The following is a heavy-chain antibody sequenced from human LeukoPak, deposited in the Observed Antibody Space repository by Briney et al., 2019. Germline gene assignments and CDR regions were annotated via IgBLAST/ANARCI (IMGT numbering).Heavy chain of an antibody. CDR2: IKQDGSEK. J-gene: IGHJ4*02. CDR3: VRGYSGYAY. V-gene: IGHV3-7*03. CDR1: GFTSSSYW. Sequence: GGSLRLSCAASGFTSSSYWMNWVRQAPGKGLEWVANIKQDGSEKYYVDSVKGRFTISRDNAKNSLYLQMNSLRAEDTAVYYCVRGYSGYAYWGQGTLVTVSS. D-gene: IGHD5-12*01.